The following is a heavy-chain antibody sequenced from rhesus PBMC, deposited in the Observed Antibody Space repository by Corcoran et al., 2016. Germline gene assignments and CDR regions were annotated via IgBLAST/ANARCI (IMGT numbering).Heavy chain of an antibody. J-gene: IGHJ1*01. CDR3: ARHSYYSGWFLDS. CDR1: GGSITDYY. V-gene: IGHV4-165*01. D-gene: IGHD6-31*01. CDR2: IYGTYRAS. Sequence: QVQLQESGPGLVKPSETLSLTCSVSGGSITDYYWDWIRQPPGKGLEWIGNIYGTYRASVYTPSLRSRVTLSVDTSKNHFSLKLNSVTAADTAVYFCARHSYYSGWFLDSWGQGVLVTVSS.